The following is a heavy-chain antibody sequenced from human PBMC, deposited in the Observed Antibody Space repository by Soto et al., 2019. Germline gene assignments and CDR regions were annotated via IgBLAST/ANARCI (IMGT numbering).Heavy chain of an antibody. Sequence: EVQLLESGGTLVQPGGSLRLSCAASGFTFTGMALSGSGKAQGRGLEWVSGISSSGVSTFYADSVKGRFTISRDNSKNTLHLQMDSLRAEDTAVYYCARGGLSIVYIDYWGQGTLVTVSP. CDR1: GFTFTGMA. J-gene: IGHJ4*02. D-gene: IGHD1-26*01. CDR3: ARGGLSIVYIDY. CDR2: ISSSGVST. V-gene: IGHV3-23*01.